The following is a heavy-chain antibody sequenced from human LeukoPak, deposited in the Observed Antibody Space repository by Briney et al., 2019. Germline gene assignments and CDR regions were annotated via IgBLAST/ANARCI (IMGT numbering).Heavy chain of an antibody. D-gene: IGHD2-21*02. J-gene: IGHJ3*02. V-gene: IGHV4-34*01. CDR2: INHSGST. Sequence: PSETLSLTCAVYGGSFSGYYWSWIRQPPGKELEWIGEINHSGSTNYNPSLKSRVTISVDTSKNQFSLKLSSVTAADTAVYYCARVVVTALSHPFDIWGQGTMVTVSS. CDR1: GGSFSGYY. CDR3: ARVVVTALSHPFDI.